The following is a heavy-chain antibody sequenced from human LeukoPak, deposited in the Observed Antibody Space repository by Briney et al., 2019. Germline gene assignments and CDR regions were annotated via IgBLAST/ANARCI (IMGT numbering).Heavy chain of an antibody. CDR2: INHSGST. CDR3: ARLGSSWNEYYYYYYYMDV. Sequence: PSETLSLTCAVYGGSFSGYYWSWIRQPPGKGREWLGEINHSGSTNYNPSLKSRVTISVDTSKNQFSLKLSSVTAADTAVYYCARLGSSWNEYYYYYYYMDVWGKGTTVAVSS. CDR1: GGSFSGYY. D-gene: IGHD6-13*01. V-gene: IGHV4-34*01. J-gene: IGHJ6*03.